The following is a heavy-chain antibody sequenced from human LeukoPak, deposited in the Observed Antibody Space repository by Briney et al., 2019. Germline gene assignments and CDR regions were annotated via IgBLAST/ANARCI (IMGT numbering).Heavy chain of an antibody. D-gene: IGHD1-26*01. CDR2: IKQDESEK. J-gene: IGHJ4*02. V-gene: IGHV3-7*01. Sequence: SGGSLRLSCVASGFTCSSYWMAWVRQAPGKGLEWVANIKQDESEKNYVDSVKGRFTISRDNAKDSLFLQMNSLRVEDTAVYYCARDVAGSLDYWGQGTLVTVSS. CDR1: GFTCSSYW. CDR3: ARDVAGSLDY.